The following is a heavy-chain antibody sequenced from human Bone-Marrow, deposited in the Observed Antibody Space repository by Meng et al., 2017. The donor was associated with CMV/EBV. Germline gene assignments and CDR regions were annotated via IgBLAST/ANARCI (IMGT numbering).Heavy chain of an antibody. D-gene: IGHD3-22*01. J-gene: IGHJ4*02. CDR1: GFIFSSYA. V-gene: IGHV3-23*03. CDR2: IYSGGSST. Sequence: GESLKISCAASGFIFSSYAMSWVRQAPGKGLEWVSVIYSGGSSTYYADSVKGRFTISRDNSKNTLYLQMNSLRAEDTAVYYCAKWVGYYYDSSGYLDYWGQGTLVTVSS. CDR3: AKWVGYYYDSSGYLDY.